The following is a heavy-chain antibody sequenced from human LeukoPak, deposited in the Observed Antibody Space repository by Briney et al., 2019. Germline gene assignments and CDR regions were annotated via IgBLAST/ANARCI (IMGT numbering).Heavy chain of an antibody. Sequence: PGGSLRLSCAASGFTFSSYWMSWLRQAPGKGLEWVANIRQDGSEKYYLDSVKGRFTISRDNAKNSLYLQMNSLRAEDTAVYYCARAIVWFGSEYWGQGTLVTVSS. J-gene: IGHJ4*02. CDR3: ARAIVWFGSEY. D-gene: IGHD3-10*01. CDR1: GFTFSSYW. V-gene: IGHV3-7*01. CDR2: IRQDGSEK.